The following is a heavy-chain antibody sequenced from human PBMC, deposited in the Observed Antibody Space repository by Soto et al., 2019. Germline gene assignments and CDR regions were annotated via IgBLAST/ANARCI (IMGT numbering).Heavy chain of an antibody. CDR3: ARLLGYCSGGSCYGGS. V-gene: IGHV5-51*01. CDR2: IYPGDSDT. J-gene: IGHJ5*02. CDR1: GYSFTSYW. D-gene: IGHD2-15*01. Sequence: GESLKISCKGSGYSFTSYWIGWVRQMPGKGLEWMGIIYPGDSDTRYSPSFQGQVTISADKSISTAYLQWSSLKASDTAMYYCARLLGYCSGGSCYGGSWGQGTLVTLSS.